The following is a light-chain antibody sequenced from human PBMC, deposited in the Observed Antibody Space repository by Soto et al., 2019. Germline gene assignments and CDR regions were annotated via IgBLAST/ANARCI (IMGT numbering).Light chain of an antibody. Sequence: ELVMTQAAATLSVSPGERATLSFRASQSVSSNLAWYQQKPGQAPRLLIYGASTRATGIPARFSGSGSGTEFTLTISSLQSEDFAVYYCQQYNNWPRTFGQGTKVDIK. J-gene: IGKJ1*01. CDR2: GAS. CDR1: QSVSSN. CDR3: QQYNNWPRT. V-gene: IGKV3-15*01.